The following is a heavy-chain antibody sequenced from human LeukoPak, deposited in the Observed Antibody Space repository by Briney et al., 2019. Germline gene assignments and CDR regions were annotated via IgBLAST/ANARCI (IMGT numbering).Heavy chain of an antibody. J-gene: IGHJ6*02. CDR3: AREGRFRSSAYGMDV. Sequence: GGSLRLSCAASGFTFSSYWMSWVRQAPGKGLEWVANIKQDGSEKYYVDSVKGRFTISRDNAKNSLYLQMNSLRDEDTAVYYCAREGRFRSSAYGMDVWGQGTTVTVSS. CDR2: IKQDGSEK. CDR1: GFTFSSYW. D-gene: IGHD1-26*01. V-gene: IGHV3-7*01.